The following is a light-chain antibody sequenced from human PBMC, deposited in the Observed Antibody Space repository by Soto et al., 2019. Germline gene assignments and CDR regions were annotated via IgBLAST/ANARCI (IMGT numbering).Light chain of an antibody. Sequence: EIVLTQSTATLSVSPGERATLSCRASKSVSNNVAWYQQKPGQAPRLLFYSASTRATGIPARFSGSASGTEFTLTIGSVQSEDFAVYYCQHYNEWPLTFGGGTKVQTK. CDR2: SAS. V-gene: IGKV3-15*01. CDR3: QHYNEWPLT. CDR1: KSVSNN. J-gene: IGKJ4*01.